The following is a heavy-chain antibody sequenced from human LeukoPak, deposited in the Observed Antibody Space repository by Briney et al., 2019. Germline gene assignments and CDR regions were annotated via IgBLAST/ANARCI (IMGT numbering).Heavy chain of an antibody. J-gene: IGHJ4*02. D-gene: IGHD3-3*01. CDR3: ARDSPRKNYDFWGGYFDY. Sequence: GGSLRLSCAASGFTFSSYSMNWVRQAPGKGLEWVAVIWYDGSNKYYADSVKGRFTISRDNSKNTLYLQMNSLRAEDTAVYYCARDSPRKNYDFWGGYFDYWGQGTLVTVSS. CDR1: GFTFSSYS. V-gene: IGHV3-33*08. CDR2: IWYDGSNK.